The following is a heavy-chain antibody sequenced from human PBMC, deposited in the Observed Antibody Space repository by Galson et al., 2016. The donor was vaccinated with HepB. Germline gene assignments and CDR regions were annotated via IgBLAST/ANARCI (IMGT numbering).Heavy chain of an antibody. V-gene: IGHV5-10-1*01. CDR3: ARHIAGDYSPLGY. D-gene: IGHD4-17*01. Sequence: QSGAEVTKPGESLKISCKISGYSFPSYWISWVRQMPGKSLEWMGRIDPSDSYTNYSPSFHGHVSISADKSTSTAYLQWSSLRASDTAMYYCARHIAGDYSPLGYWGQGTLVSVSS. J-gene: IGHJ4*02. CDR1: GYSFPSYW. CDR2: IDPSDSYT.